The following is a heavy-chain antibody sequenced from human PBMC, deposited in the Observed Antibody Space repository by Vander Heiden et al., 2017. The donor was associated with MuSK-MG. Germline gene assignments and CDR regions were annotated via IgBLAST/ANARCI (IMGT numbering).Heavy chain of an antibody. CDR1: GFTFSRSW. Sequence: EVQLGESGGGWVQPGGSLRLSCVASGFTFSRSWMSWVRQAPGRGLERVANMNQDGTRKYYVDSVKGRFTISRDNARNSLYLQMDSLRAEDTAVYYCARDPLGGAFDIWGQGTMVTVSS. CDR3: ARDPLGGAFDI. CDR2: MNQDGTRK. D-gene: IGHD7-27*01. V-gene: IGHV3-7*01. J-gene: IGHJ3*02.